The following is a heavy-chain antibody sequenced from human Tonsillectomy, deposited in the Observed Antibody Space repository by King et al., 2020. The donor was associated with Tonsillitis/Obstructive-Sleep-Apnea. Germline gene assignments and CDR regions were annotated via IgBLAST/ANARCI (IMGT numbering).Heavy chain of an antibody. CDR1: GFSLSTSGVG. V-gene: IGHV2-5*02. Sequence: TLKESGPTLVKPTQTLTLTCTFSGFSLSTSGVGGGWIRQPPGKALEWLALIYWDDDKRYSPSLKSRLPITKDTSKNQVVLTSTNMDPVDTATYYCAHMMITFGGVSRWGQGTLVTVSS. CDR2: IYWDDDK. CDR3: AHMMITFGGVSR. J-gene: IGHJ4*02. D-gene: IGHD3-16*01.